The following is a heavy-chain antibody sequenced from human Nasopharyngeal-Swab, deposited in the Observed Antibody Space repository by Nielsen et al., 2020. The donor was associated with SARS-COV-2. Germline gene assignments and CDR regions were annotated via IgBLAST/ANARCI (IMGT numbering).Heavy chain of an antibody. CDR3: AKRDDYYESSGLGD. D-gene: IGHD3-22*01. J-gene: IGHJ4*02. V-gene: IGHV3-23*01. CDR2: ISGSGGST. Sequence: GESLKISCAASGFTFSTYAMYWVRQPPAKGLEWVSIISGSGGSTSYADSVKGRFTISRDNSKNTLYLQMNSLRAEDTAVYYCAKRDDYYESSGLGDWGQGTLVTVSS. CDR1: GFTFSTYA.